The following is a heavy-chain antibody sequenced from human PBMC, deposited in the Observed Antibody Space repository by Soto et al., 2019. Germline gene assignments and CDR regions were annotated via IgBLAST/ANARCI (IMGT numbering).Heavy chain of an antibody. D-gene: IGHD6-6*01. Sequence: EVQLVESGGGLVQPGGSPRLSCAASGFTFSSYSMNWVRQAPGKGLEWVSYISSGSATIYYADSVKGRFTISRDNAKNSLYLQMNSLRDEDTAVYYCARDSASYSSSSGTYWYFDLWGRGTLVTVSS. J-gene: IGHJ2*01. CDR3: ARDSASYSSSSGTYWYFDL. V-gene: IGHV3-48*02. CDR1: GFTFSSYS. CDR2: ISSGSATI.